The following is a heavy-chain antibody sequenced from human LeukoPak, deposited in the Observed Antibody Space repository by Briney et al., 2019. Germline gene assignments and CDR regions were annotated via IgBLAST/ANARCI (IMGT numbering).Heavy chain of an antibody. CDR2: TSVYKGNT. Sequence: ASVKVSCKGSGYTFTNYAISWVRQAPGQGLEWMGWTSVYKGNTNYAQKFQGRVTMTTDTSTSTTYMEVRSLRSDDTAMYYCAREGELNTVTPVFDSWGQGTLVIVSS. CDR3: AREGELNTVTPVFDS. D-gene: IGHD4-17*01. V-gene: IGHV1-18*01. J-gene: IGHJ4*02. CDR1: GYTFTNYA.